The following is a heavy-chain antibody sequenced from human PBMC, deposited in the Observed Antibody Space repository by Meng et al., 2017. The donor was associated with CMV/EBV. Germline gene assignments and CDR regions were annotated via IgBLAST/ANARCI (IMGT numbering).Heavy chain of an antibody. J-gene: IGHJ2*01. CDR1: GFTFSSYW. D-gene: IGHD1-26*01. CDR2: IKQDGSEK. CDR3: AREFRNGSYLRHWYFDL. Sequence: GGSLRLSCAASGFTFSSYWMSWVRRAPGKGLEWVANIKQDGSEKYYVDSVKGRFTISRDNAKNSLYLQMNSLRAEDTAVYYCAREFRNGSYLRHWYFDLWGRGTLVTVSS. V-gene: IGHV3-7*01.